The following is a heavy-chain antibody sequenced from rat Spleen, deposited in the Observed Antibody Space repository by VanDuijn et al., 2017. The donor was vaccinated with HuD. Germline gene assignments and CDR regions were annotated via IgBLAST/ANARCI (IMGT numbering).Heavy chain of an antibody. CDR2: ISYDGSTP. Sequence: EVQLVESGGGLVQPGRSMKLSCAASGFTFSDYYMAWVRQAPTKGLEWVASISYDGSTPYCRDSVKGRFTISRDNAKSTLYLQMDSLRSEDTATYYCASLTTEGNWFAYWGQGTLVTVSS. D-gene: IGHD1-11*01. CDR3: ASLTTEGNWFAY. CDR1: GFTFSDYY. V-gene: IGHV5-22*01. J-gene: IGHJ3*01.